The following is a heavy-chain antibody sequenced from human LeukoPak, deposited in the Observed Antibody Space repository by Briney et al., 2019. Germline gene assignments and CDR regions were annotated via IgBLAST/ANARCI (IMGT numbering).Heavy chain of an antibody. J-gene: IGHJ3*02. CDR1: GFTFSSYA. Sequence: GSLRLSCAASGFTFSSYAMSWVRQAPGKGLEWVSAISGSGGSTYYADSVKGRFTIARDNSKNTLYLQMNSLRAEDTAVYYCAKPWIFGVVHDAFDIWGQGTMVTVSS. V-gene: IGHV3-23*01. D-gene: IGHD3-3*01. CDR2: ISGSGGST. CDR3: AKPWIFGVVHDAFDI.